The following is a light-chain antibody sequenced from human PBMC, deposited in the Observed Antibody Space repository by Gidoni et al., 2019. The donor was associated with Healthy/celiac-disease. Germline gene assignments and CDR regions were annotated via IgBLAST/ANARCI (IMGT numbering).Light chain of an antibody. V-gene: IGKV1-27*01. J-gene: IGKJ4*01. CDR3: QKYNSAPPLT. CDR1: QGISNY. CDR2: AAS. Sequence: DLQMTKSPSSLSASVGDRVTITCRASQGISNYLAWYQQKPGKVPKLLIYAASTLQSGVPSRFSGSGSGTDFTLTISSLQPEDVATYYCQKYNSAPPLTFGGXTKVEIK.